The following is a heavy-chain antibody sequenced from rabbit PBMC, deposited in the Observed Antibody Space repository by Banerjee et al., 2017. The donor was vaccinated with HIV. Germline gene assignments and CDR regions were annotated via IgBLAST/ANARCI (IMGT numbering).Heavy chain of an antibody. D-gene: IGHD1-1*01. CDR3: ARRDASWSSIAPDFRL. Sequence: QEQLVESGGGLVQPEGSLTLTCTASGFDFSSNAMCWVRQAPGKGLEWITCIYAGSSGSTYYASWAKGRFTISKTSSTTVTLQMTSLTAADTATYFCARRDASWSSIAPDFRLWGQGTLVTVS. J-gene: IGHJ3*01. CDR2: IYAGSSGST. CDR1: GFDFSSNA. V-gene: IGHV1S45*01.